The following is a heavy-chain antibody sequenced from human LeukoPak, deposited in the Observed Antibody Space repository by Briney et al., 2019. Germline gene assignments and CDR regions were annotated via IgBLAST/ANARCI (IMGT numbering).Heavy chain of an antibody. V-gene: IGHV3-74*01. CDR2: INSGGSGT. CDR1: GFACSSNW. CDR3: ATSLGPLTEY. D-gene: IGHD7-27*01. Sequence: PGGSLRLSCAASGFACSSNWMHWVRQTPGKGLVWVSRINSGGSGTSYAASVEGRFTISRDNVKNTLYLQMDSLRAEDTAVYYCATSLGPLTEYWGQGTLVTVSS. J-gene: IGHJ4*02.